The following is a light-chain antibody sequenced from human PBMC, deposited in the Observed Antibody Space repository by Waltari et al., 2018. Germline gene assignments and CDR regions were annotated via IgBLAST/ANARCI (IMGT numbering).Light chain of an antibody. CDR1: SSNTGNNH. CDR3: GGWDDSLNGWV. J-gene: IGLJ3*02. Sequence: QSVMTQPPSASGTPGQRVTLPCSVSSSNTGNNHVYWYQQLPGAAPKLLIYRNNQRPSGVPDRFSVSKSGTSASLAISGLRSEDEADYYCGGWDDSLNGWVFGGGTKLTVL. CDR2: RNN. V-gene: IGLV1-47*01.